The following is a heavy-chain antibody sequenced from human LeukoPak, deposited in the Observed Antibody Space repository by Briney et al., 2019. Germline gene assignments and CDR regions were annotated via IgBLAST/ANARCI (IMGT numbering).Heavy chain of an antibody. V-gene: IGHV3-21*01. CDR2: ISSSSSYI. CDR1: GFTFSSYS. CDR3: ARDRVSGDSSGYYFDAFDI. Sequence: PGGSLRLSCAASGFTFSSYSMNWVRQAPGKGLEWVSSISSSSSYIYHADSVKGRFTISRDNAKNSLYLQMNSLRAEDTAVYYCARDRVSGDSSGYYFDAFDIWGQGTMVTVSS. J-gene: IGHJ3*02. D-gene: IGHD3-22*01.